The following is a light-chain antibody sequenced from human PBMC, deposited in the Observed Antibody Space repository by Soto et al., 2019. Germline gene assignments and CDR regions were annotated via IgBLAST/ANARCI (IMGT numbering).Light chain of an antibody. V-gene: IGKV3-20*01. Sequence: EIVLTQSPGTLSLSPGERATLSCRASQSVSNSYLAWYQQKPGQAPRLLIYGASSRATGIPDRFSGSGSGTDFPLTFSRLEPEDFAVYYCQQYGSSPLTFGGGTKVEIK. CDR1: QSVSNSY. CDR2: GAS. J-gene: IGKJ4*01. CDR3: QQYGSSPLT.